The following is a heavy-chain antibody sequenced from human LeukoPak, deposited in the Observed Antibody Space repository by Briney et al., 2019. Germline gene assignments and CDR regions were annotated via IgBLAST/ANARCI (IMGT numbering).Heavy chain of an antibody. CDR2: IYYSGST. CDR3: ARAVEATQGGHYYYYYMDV. J-gene: IGHJ6*03. CDR1: GGSISTYY. V-gene: IGHV4-59*01. D-gene: IGHD1-26*01. Sequence: SETLSLTCTVSGGSISTYYWTWIRQPPGKGLEWIGNIYYSGSTNYNPSLKSRVTISLDTSKNQFSLRLTSVTAADTAVYYCARAVEATQGGHYYYYYMDVWGKGATVTVSS.